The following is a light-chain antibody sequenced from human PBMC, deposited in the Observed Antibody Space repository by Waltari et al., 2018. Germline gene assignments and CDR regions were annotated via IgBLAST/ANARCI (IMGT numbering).Light chain of an antibody. CDR3: QKYDNYPYT. J-gene: IGKJ2*01. V-gene: IGKV1-33*01. Sequence: DIQMTQSPSSLSASVGDRVTITCQASQDIRTYLNWYQQRPGKAPKLLIYATSNLETGVPSRFSGSGFGTHFTYTISSLQPEDIATYYCQKYDNYPYTFGQGTKLGIK. CDR1: QDIRTY. CDR2: ATS.